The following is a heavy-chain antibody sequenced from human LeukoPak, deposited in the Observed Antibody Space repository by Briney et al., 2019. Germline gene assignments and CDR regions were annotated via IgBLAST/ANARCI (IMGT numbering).Heavy chain of an antibody. CDR1: GFTFSSYW. V-gene: IGHV3-7*01. CDR2: IKKDGSEK. J-gene: IGHJ6*03. Sequence: GGSLRLSCAASGFTFSSYWMSWVRQAPGKGLEWVANIKKDGSEKYYVGSVKGRFTISRDNAKNSLYLQMNSLRAEDTAVYYCARDGEVWWLRGSYMDVWGKGTTVTVSS. CDR3: ARDGEVWWLRGSYMDV. D-gene: IGHD5-12*01.